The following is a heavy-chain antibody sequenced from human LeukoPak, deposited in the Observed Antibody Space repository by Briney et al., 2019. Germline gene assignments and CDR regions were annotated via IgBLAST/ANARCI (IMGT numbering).Heavy chain of an antibody. V-gene: IGHV3-23*01. CDR3: AKGRFDSSGYGWIFFDY. D-gene: IGHD3-22*01. Sequence: GGSLSLSCAASGFTFSSYAMSWVRQAPGKGLEWVSAISGSGGSTYYADSVKGRFTTSRDNSKNTLYLQMNSLRAEDTAVYYCAKGRFDSSGYGWIFFDYWGQGTLVTVSS. CDR2: ISGSGGST. CDR1: GFTFSSYA. J-gene: IGHJ4*02.